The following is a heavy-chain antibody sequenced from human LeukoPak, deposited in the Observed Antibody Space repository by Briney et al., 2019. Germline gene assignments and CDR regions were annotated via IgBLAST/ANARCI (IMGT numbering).Heavy chain of an antibody. J-gene: IGHJ4*02. CDR1: GSASSDYT. Sequence: PGGSLRLSCAASGSASSDYTMNWVRQSPGKGLEWVSGISVSDDSTYYVDSVKGRFTISRDKSNNMLYLQMNSLRVEDTAVYFCARDRYCVSTNCPYDCWGQGTPVTVSS. D-gene: IGHD2-2*01. V-gene: IGHV3-23*01. CDR3: ARDRYCVSTNCPYDC. CDR2: ISVSDDST.